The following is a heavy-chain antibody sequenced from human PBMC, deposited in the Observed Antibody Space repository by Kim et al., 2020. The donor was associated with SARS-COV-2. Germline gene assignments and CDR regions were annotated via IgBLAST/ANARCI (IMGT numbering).Heavy chain of an antibody. CDR1: GGTFSSYA. CDR3: ARDLYYYDSSGYYYYFDY. D-gene: IGHD3-22*01. Sequence: SVKVSCKASGGTFSSYAISWVRQAPGQGLAWMGRIIPILGIANYAQKFQGRVTITADKSTSTAYMELSSLRSEDTAVYYCARDLYYYDSSGYYYYFDYWGQGPLVTCSS. J-gene: IGHJ4*02. CDR2: IIPILGIA. V-gene: IGHV1-69*04.